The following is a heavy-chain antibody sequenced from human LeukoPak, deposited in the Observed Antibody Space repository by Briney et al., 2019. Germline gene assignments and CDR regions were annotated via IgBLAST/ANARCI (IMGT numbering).Heavy chain of an antibody. CDR1: GGSISSYY. D-gene: IGHD2-15*01. Sequence: KTSETLSLTCTVSGGSISSYYWSWVRQPPGKGLEWIGDIYYSGSTNYNPSLKSRVTISADTSKNQFSLKLSSVTAADTAVYYCAMDASGPFDYWGQGTLVTVSS. V-gene: IGHV4-59*12. CDR2: IYYSGST. J-gene: IGHJ4*02. CDR3: AMDASGPFDY.